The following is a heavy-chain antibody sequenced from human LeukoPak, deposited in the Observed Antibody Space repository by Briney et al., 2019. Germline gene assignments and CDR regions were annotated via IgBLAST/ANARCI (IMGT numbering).Heavy chain of an antibody. CDR1: GGSISSGDYY. J-gene: IGHJ4*02. D-gene: IGHD6-19*01. V-gene: IGHV4-30-4*08. Sequence: SETLSLTCTVSGGSISSGDYYWSWIRQPPGKGLEWIGHIYYSGSTYYNPSLKSRVTISVDTSKNQFSLKLSSVTAADTAVYYCARASWYSSGWYHGNFDYWGQGTLVTVSS. CDR2: IYYSGST. CDR3: ARASWYSSGWYHGNFDY.